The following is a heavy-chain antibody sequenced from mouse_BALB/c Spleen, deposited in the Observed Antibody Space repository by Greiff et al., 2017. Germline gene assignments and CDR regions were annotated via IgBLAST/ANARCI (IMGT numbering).Heavy chain of an antibody. D-gene: IGHD1-1*01. CDR3: ARSGDYYGSSHAMDY. V-gene: IGHV5-17*02. Sequence: EVQVVESGGGLVQPGGSRKLSCAASGFTFSSFGMHWVRQAPEKGLEWVAYISSGSSTIYYADTVKGRFTISRDNPKNTLFLQMTSLRSEDTAMYYCARSGDYYGSSHAMDYWGQGTSVTVSS. CDR1: GFTFSSFG. J-gene: IGHJ4*01. CDR2: ISSGSSTI.